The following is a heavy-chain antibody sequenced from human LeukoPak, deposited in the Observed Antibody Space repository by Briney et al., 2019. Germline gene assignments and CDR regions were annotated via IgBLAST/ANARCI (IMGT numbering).Heavy chain of an antibody. J-gene: IGHJ4*02. D-gene: IGHD6-19*01. CDR2: ISSSGSTI. Sequence: PGGSLRLSCAASGFTFSSYAMSWVRQAPGKGLEWASYISSSGSTIYYADSVKGRFTISRDNAKNSLYLQMNSLRAEDTAVYYCARGSGWSAYYFDYWGQGTLVTVSS. CDR3: ARGSGWSAYYFDY. V-gene: IGHV3-48*04. CDR1: GFTFSSYA.